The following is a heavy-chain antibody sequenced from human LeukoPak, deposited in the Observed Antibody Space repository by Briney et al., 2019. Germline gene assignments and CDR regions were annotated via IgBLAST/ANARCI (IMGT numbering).Heavy chain of an antibody. D-gene: IGHD2-8*02. V-gene: IGHV1-58*01. CDR2: IVVGSGNT. CDR3: AAAGDLPYFVLDY. CDR1: GFSFTITD. J-gene: IGHJ4*02. Sequence: GASVKVSFKASGFSFTITDVQRDRHARGQRLEWIGWIVVGSGNTNYAQKFQERVTITRDMSTSTAYMELSSLRSEDTAVYYCAAAGDLPYFVLDYWLQGALVTVSS.